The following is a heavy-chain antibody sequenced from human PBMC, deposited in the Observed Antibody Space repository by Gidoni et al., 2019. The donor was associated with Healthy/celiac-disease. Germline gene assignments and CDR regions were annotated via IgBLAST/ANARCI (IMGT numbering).Heavy chain of an antibody. V-gene: IGHV3-21*01. CDR1: GFTFSSYS. D-gene: IGHD3-22*01. Sequence: EVQLVESGGGLDKPGGSLRLSCAASGFTFSSYSMNWVRQAPGKGLEWVSSISSSSSYIYYADSVKGRFTISRDNAKNSLYLQMNSLRAEDTAVYYCARDHPYYDSSGYYGIDYWGQGTLVTVSS. CDR3: ARDHPYYDSSGYYGIDY. J-gene: IGHJ4*02. CDR2: ISSSSSYI.